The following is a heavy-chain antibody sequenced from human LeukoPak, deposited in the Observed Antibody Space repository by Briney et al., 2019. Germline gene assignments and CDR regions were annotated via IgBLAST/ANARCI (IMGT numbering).Heavy chain of an antibody. D-gene: IGHD1-1*01. CDR1: GFTFSSYW. V-gene: IGHV3-7*01. CDR3: ATPTAGTWHFDY. Sequence: GGSLRLSCAASGFTFSSYWMTWVRQAPGKGPEWVANIKQDASERYYVDSVKGRFTISRDNAKNSLYLQMNSLRAEDTAVYYCATPTAGTWHFDYWGQGTLVTVSS. CDR2: IKQDASER. J-gene: IGHJ4*02.